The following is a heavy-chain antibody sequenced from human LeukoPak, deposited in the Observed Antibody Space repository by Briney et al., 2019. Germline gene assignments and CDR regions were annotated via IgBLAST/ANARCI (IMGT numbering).Heavy chain of an antibody. Sequence: ASVKVSCKASGGTFSSYAISWVRQAPGQGLEWMGGIIPSFGTANYAQKFQGRVTITADESTSTAYMELSSLRSEDTAVYYCATPIGYCSSTSCYVAFDIWGQGTMVTVSS. CDR3: ATPIGYCSSTSCYVAFDI. CDR2: IIPSFGTA. CDR1: GGTFSSYA. V-gene: IGHV1-69*13. J-gene: IGHJ3*02. D-gene: IGHD2-2*01.